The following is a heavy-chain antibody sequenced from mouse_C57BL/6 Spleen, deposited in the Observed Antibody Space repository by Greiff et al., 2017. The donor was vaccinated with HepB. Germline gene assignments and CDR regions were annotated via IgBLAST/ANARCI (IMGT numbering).Heavy chain of an antibody. J-gene: IGHJ1*03. CDR2: INPGSGGT. CDR1: GYAFTNYL. Sequence: QVQLQQSGAELVRPGTSVKVSCKASGYAFTNYLIEWVKQRPGQGLEWIGVINPGSGGTNYNEKFKGKATLTADKSSSTAYMQLSSLTSEDSAVYFCARFPGDYYWYFDVWGTGTTVTVSS. CDR3: ARFPGDYYWYFDV. D-gene: IGHD2-4*01. V-gene: IGHV1-54*01.